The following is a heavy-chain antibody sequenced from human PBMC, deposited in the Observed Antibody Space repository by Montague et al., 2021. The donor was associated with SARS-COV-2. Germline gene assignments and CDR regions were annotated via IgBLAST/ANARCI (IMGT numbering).Heavy chain of an antibody. J-gene: IGHJ3*02. Sequence: SETLSLTCTVSGGSISSTSYYWSWIRQRQGKGLEWIGSISCSGSTYYKSYLQSRVTISVDTSKNQFSLRLSSVTAADTAVYYCAGHITGSGNAFDIWGQGTMVTVSS. CDR2: ISCSGST. CDR3: AGHITGSGNAFDI. V-gene: IGHV4-39*01. D-gene: IGHD3-10*01. CDR1: GGSISSTSYY.